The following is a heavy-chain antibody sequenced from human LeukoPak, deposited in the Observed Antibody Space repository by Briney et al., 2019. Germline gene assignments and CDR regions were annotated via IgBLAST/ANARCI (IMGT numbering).Heavy chain of an antibody. D-gene: IGHD6-13*01. CDR3: ASRIAAAGSMYYFDY. CDR2: IKQDGSEK. V-gene: IGHV3-7*01. J-gene: IGHJ4*02. Sequence: SGGSLRLSCAASGFTFSSYWMSCVRQAPGKGLEWVANIKQDGSEKYYVDSVKGRFTISRDNAKNSLYLQMNSLRAEDTAVYYCASRIAAAGSMYYFDYWGQGTLVTVSS. CDR1: GFTFSSYW.